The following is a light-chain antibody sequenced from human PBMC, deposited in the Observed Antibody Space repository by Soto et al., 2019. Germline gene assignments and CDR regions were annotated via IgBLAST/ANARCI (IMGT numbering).Light chain of an antibody. J-gene: IGLJ3*02. Sequence: QSVLTQPPSASGTPGQRVTISCSGGNSNIGSNNVNWYQQLPETAPKLLIFSDSQRPSGVPERSSGSKSGTSASLAISGLQSEDEADYYCAAWDDSLNGWVFGGGTKLTVL. CDR3: AAWDDSLNGWV. CDR2: SDS. V-gene: IGLV1-44*01. CDR1: NSNIGSNN.